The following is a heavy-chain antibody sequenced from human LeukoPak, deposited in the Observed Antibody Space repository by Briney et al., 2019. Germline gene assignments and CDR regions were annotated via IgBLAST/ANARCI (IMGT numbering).Heavy chain of an antibody. Sequence: SETLSLTCTVSGGSISSSSYYWGWLRQPPGKGLEWIGSIYYSGSTYYNPSLKSRVTVSVDTSKNQFSLKLSSVTAADTAVYYCARRVELRSYFDYWGQGTLVTVSS. D-gene: IGHD1-7*01. J-gene: IGHJ4*02. CDR3: ARRVELRSYFDY. CDR1: GGSISSSSYY. CDR2: IYYSGST. V-gene: IGHV4-39*01.